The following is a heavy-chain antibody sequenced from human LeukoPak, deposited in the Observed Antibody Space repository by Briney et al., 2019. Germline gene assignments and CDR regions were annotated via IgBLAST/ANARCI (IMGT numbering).Heavy chain of an antibody. Sequence: GGSLRLSCAAAGFTFSSYGMHWVRQARGKGLGWGAFIRCDGSGKYYADSVKGRFTISRDNAKSTLYLQMNSLRAEDTAVYYCAKGSKAVVFTRDHYMDVWGKGTTVTFSS. J-gene: IGHJ6*03. CDR2: IRCDGSGK. D-gene: IGHD3-22*01. V-gene: IGHV3-30*02. CDR3: AKGSKAVVFTRDHYMDV. CDR1: GFTFSSYG.